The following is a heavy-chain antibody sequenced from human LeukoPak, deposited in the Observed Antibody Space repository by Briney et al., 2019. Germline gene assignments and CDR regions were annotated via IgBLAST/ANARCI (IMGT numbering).Heavy chain of an antibody. CDR2: IYYSGST. D-gene: IGHD3-10*01. V-gene: IGHV4-59*08. Sequence: SETLSLTCTVSGGSISSYYWSWIRQPPGKGLEWIGYIYYSGSTNYNPSLKSRVTISVDTSKNQFSLKLSSVTAADTAVYYCARHLYYGSGSYYYYYMDAWGKGTTVTVSS. J-gene: IGHJ6*03. CDR1: GGSISSYY. CDR3: ARHLYYGSGSYYYYYMDA.